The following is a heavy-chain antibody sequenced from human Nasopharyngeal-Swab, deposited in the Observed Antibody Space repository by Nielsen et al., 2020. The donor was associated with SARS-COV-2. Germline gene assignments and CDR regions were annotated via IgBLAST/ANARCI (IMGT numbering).Heavy chain of an antibody. J-gene: IGHJ5*02. Sequence: GGSLRLSCAASGFTFSIYWMTWVRQAPGKGLEWVANIKEGGSEKYYVDSVKGRFTISRDNANNSLYLQMNSLRVEDTAVYYCARDLRLAVAGTDWFDPWGQGTLVTVSS. CDR2: IKEGGSEK. CDR3: ARDLRLAVAGTDWFDP. D-gene: IGHD6-13*01. CDR1: GFTFSIYW. V-gene: IGHV3-7*01.